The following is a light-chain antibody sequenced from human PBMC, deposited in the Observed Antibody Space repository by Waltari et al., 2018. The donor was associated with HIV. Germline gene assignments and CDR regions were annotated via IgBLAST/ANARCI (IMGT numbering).Light chain of an antibody. CDR1: SSNIGSNY. CDR2: RNN. Sequence: QSVLTQPPSASGTPGQRVTISCSGSSSNIGSNYVYWYQQLPGTAPKLLIYRNNQRPLGVPDRFSGSKSGTSASLAISGLRSEEEADYHCAAWDDSLSGWVFGGWTKLTVL. V-gene: IGLV1-47*01. J-gene: IGLJ3*02. CDR3: AAWDDSLSGWV.